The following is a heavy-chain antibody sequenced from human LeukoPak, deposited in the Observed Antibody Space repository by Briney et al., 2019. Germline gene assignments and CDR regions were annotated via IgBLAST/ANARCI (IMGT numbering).Heavy chain of an antibody. CDR3: ARPTGDRSPFDL. D-gene: IGHD3-22*01. CDR2: ISRSSSDI. J-gene: IGHJ3*01. CDR1: GFSFSIYV. V-gene: IGHV3-21*04. Sequence: GGSLRLSCAASGFSFSIYVMHWVRQAPGKGLEWVGSISRSSSDIYYPDSTKGRFSISRDNPPNSLYLQMTRLRAEDNALYYCARPTGDRSPFDLWGQGTMVAVSS.